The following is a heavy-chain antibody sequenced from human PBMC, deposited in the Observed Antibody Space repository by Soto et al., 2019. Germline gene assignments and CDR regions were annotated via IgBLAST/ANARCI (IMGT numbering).Heavy chain of an antibody. CDR2: INVDGNTI. CDR3: ARDEGRQGPEYFHH. V-gene: IGHV3-74*01. CDR1: GFSFSTYW. Sequence: EVQLVESGGGLVQPGGSLRLSCAASGFSFSTYWMYWVRQAPGKGLVWVSRINVDGNTINYADSVKGRFTVSRDNAKNTLYLQMNSLRAEYTAVYYCARDEGRQGPEYFHHWGQGTLVTVSS. J-gene: IGHJ1*01.